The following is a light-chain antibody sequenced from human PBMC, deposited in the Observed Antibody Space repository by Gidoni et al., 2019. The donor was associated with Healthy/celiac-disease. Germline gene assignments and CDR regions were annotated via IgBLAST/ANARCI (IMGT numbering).Light chain of an antibody. V-gene: IGKV3-11*01. Sequence: EIVLTQSPATLSLSPGDRATLSCRASQSISSYLAWYHQKPGQAPRLLIYDASTWATGIPARFSGSGSGTDFTLTISSLEPEDFAVYYCQQRSNWPFTFGQGTRLEIK. CDR2: DAS. J-gene: IGKJ5*01. CDR1: QSISSY. CDR3: QQRSNWPFT.